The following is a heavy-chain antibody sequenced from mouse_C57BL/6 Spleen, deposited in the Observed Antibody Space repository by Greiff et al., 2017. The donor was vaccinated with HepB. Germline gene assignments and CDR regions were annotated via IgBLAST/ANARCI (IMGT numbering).Heavy chain of an antibody. Sequence: EVQLQQSGAELVKPGASVKLSCTASGFNIKDYYMHWVKQRTEQGLEWIGRIDPEDGENKYAPKFQGKATITADTSSNTAYLQLSSLTSEDTAVYYCARPSYGNPAMDYWGQGTSVTVSS. D-gene: IGHD2-1*01. CDR2: IDPEDGEN. J-gene: IGHJ4*01. V-gene: IGHV14-2*01. CDR1: GFNIKDYY. CDR3: ARPSYGNPAMDY.